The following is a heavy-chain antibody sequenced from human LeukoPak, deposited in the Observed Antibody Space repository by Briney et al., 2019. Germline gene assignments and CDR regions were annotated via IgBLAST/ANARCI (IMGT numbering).Heavy chain of an antibody. Sequence: PGGSLRLSCAASGFTFSNYSMTWVRQAPGKGLEWVSGISGSGGATYYADSVKGRFTISRDNSKNTLYLQMNSLRAEDTAVYYCARRARNAVQTGILDYWGQGTLVTVSS. CDR2: ISGSGGAT. CDR3: ARRARNAVQTGILDY. V-gene: IGHV3-23*01. J-gene: IGHJ4*02. D-gene: IGHD3-10*01. CDR1: GFTFSNYS.